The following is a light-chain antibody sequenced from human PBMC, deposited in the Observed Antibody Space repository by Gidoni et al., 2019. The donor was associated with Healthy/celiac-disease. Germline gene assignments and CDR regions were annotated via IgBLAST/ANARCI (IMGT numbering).Light chain of an antibody. V-gene: IGKV3-15*01. CDR3: QQYNNWPPYT. Sequence: EIVLTQSPATLSVSPGERATLSCRASQSVSSNLAWYKQKPGQAPRLLIYGASPRATGIPARFSGSGSGREFTLTISSLQAEDFAVDYCQQYNNWPPYTFGQGTKLEIK. CDR1: QSVSSN. J-gene: IGKJ2*01. CDR2: GAS.